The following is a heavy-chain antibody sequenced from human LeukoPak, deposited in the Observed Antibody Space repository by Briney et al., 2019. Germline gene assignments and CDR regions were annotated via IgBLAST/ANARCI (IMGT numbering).Heavy chain of an antibody. CDR3: ARQTGRQLVHYYYYMDV. CDR2: IYPGDSDT. V-gene: IGHV5-51*01. CDR1: GYSFTSYW. Sequence: GESQKISCKGSGYSFTSYWIGWVRQMPGKGLEWMGIIYPGDSDTRYSPSFQGQVTISADKSISTAYLQWSSLKASDTAMYYCARQTGRQLVHYYYYMDVWSKGTTVTISS. D-gene: IGHD6-6*01. J-gene: IGHJ6*03.